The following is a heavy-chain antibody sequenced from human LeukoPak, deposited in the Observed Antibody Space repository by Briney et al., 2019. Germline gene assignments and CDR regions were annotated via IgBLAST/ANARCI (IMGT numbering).Heavy chain of an antibody. V-gene: IGHV1-2*02. CDR1: GYTFSGYY. CDR3: AAGGQVLRFFEWLSGLDY. D-gene: IGHD3-3*01. J-gene: IGHJ4*02. Sequence: ASVKVSCKASGYTFSGYYIHWVRQAPGQGLEWMGWIIPNSGATNYAQNFQGRVTMTRDTSISTAYMELSRLRSDDTAVYYCAAGGQVLRFFEWLSGLDYWGQGTLVTVSS. CDR2: IIPNSGAT.